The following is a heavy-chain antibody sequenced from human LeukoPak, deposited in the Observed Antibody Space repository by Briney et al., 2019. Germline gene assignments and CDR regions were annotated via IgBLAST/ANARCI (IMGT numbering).Heavy chain of an antibody. D-gene: IGHD4-23*01. CDR3: VRLGGGGNIEWDS. Sequence: GGSLRLSCAASGFTFSSYAMSWVRQAPGKGLEWVSAISGSGGSTYYADSVKGRFTISRDNSKNTLYLQMNSLRAEDTAVYHCVRLGGGGNIEWDSWGQGILVSVSS. V-gene: IGHV3-23*01. J-gene: IGHJ4*02. CDR1: GFTFSSYA. CDR2: ISGSGGST.